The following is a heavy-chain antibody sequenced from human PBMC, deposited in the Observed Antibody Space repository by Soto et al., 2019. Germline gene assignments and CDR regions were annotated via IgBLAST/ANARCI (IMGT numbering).Heavy chain of an antibody. J-gene: IGHJ3*02. CDR1: GGSVSSGAYY. D-gene: IGHD5-12*01. V-gene: IGHV4-31*03. Sequence: QVQLQESDAGLVKASQTLSLTCTVSGGSVSSGAYYWTWLRQRPGKGLEWIGYIYYIGSTYYSPSLKSRLSISLDTSKNQFSLRLSSVTAADTAMYYCARARLRAVYAFDIWGQGTMVTVSS. CDR3: ARARLRAVYAFDI. CDR2: IYYIGST.